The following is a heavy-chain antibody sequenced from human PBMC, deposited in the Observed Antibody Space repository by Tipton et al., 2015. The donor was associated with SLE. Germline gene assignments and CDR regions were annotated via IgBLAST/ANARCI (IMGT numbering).Heavy chain of an antibody. CDR2: VQYHGKT. J-gene: IGHJ6*02. Sequence: TLSLTCTVSRGSINKSGFYWGWIRQPPGKGLEWVGSVQYHGKTFYNPSLKSRLTMSLDTSKNQFSLRLTSVGAADTAVYYCASHIGAAGSGFYPMDVSGQGT. D-gene: IGHD6-13*01. CDR1: RGSINKSGFY. CDR3: ASHIGAAGSGFYPMDV. V-gene: IGHV4-39*01.